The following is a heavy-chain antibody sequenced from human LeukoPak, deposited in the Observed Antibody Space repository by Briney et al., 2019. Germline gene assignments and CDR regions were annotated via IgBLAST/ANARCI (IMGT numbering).Heavy chain of an antibody. Sequence: SETLSLTCTVSGGSISSYYWSWIQQPPGKGLEWIGYIYSSGSTNYNPSLKSRVTISVDTSKNQFSLKLSSVTAADTAVYYCARHLGYYDSSGYQFDPWGQGTLVTVSS. CDR2: IYSSGST. J-gene: IGHJ5*02. V-gene: IGHV4-4*09. D-gene: IGHD3-22*01. CDR1: GGSISSYY. CDR3: ARHLGYYDSSGYQFDP.